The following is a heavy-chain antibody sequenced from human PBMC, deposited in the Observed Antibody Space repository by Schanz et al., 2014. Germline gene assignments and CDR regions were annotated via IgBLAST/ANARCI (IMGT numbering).Heavy chain of an antibody. V-gene: IGHV1-3*04. D-gene: IGHD3-9*01. CDR1: GYTFSSHG. J-gene: IGHJ5*02. CDR3: AKAEYDILTDSYSRLDP. CDR2: INTANGNA. Sequence: QVQVVQSGAELKKPGASVKVSCKASGYTFSSHGIHWLRQAPGQSLEWMGWINTANGNAKYSANFQARVTMTTDTSTSTAYMELRSLRSDDTAVYYCAKAEYDILTDSYSRLDPWGQGTLVTVSS.